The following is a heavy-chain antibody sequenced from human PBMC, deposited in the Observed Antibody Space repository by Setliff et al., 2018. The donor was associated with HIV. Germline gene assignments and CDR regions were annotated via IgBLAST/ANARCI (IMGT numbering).Heavy chain of an antibody. CDR3: ATARIPTGGVSTSLDY. V-gene: IGHV3-20*04. CDR1: GFTFDDYG. CDR2: INWNGGST. J-gene: IGHJ4*02. Sequence: PGGSLRLSCAASGFTFDDYGMSWVRQAPGKGLEWVSGINWNGGSTGYADSVKGRFTISRDNAKNTVYLELNSLKPEDTAEYYCATARIPTGGVSTSLDYWGQGTLVTVSS. D-gene: IGHD3-3*01.